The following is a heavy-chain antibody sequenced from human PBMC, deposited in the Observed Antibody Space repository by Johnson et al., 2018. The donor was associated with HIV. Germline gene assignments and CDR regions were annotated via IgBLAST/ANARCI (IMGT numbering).Heavy chain of an antibody. Sequence: QVQLVESGGGLVKPGGSLRLSCAASGFTFSDYYMSWIRQAPGKGLEWVSYISSSGTIVYYADSVKGRFTISRDNSKNTLYLQMNSLRPEDTAVYFCARGGLYIQFLAFDAFDIWGQGTMVTVSS. J-gene: IGHJ3*02. V-gene: IGHV3-11*04. CDR2: ISSSGTIV. D-gene: IGHD4-11*01. CDR1: GFTFSDYY. CDR3: ARGGLYIQFLAFDAFDI.